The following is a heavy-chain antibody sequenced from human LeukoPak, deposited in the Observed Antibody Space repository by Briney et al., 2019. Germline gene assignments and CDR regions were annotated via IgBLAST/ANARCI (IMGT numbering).Heavy chain of an antibody. CDR2: INPNNGGT. D-gene: IGHD3-22*01. V-gene: IGHV1-2*06. CDR3: AGEDNSSGYRPFDI. Sequence: ASVKVSCKASGYTFTGYYIHWVRQAPGQGLDWMGRINPNNGGTNYAQKFQGRVTMTRDMSMSTAYMELSRLRSDDTAVYHCAGEDNSSGYRPFDIWGQGTMVTVPS. CDR1: GYTFTGYY. J-gene: IGHJ3*02.